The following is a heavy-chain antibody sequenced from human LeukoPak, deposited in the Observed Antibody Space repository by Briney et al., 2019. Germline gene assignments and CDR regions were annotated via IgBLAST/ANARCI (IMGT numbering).Heavy chain of an antibody. CDR3: AAADYYGSLFYFDY. CDR1: GFTFTSSA. V-gene: IGHV1-58*01. CDR2: IVVGSGNT. D-gene: IGHD3-10*01. J-gene: IGHJ4*02. Sequence: PGRSLRLSCAASGFTFTSSAVQWVRQARGQRLEWIGWIVVGSGNTNYAQKFQERVTITRDMSTSTAYMELSSLRSEDTAVYYCAAADYYGSLFYFDYWGQGTLVTVSS.